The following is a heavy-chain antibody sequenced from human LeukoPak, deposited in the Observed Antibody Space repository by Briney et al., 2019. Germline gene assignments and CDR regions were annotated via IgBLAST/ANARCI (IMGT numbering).Heavy chain of an antibody. CDR2: ISYDGSNK. CDR1: GFTFSSYA. Sequence: PGRSLRLSCAASGFTFSSYAMHWVRQAPGKGLEGVAVISYDGSNKYYADSVKGRFTISRDNSKNTLYLQMNSLRAEDTAVYYCARGPYCSSTSCYTILYFQHWGQGTLVTVSS. D-gene: IGHD2-2*02. J-gene: IGHJ1*01. CDR3: ARGPYCSSTSCYTILYFQH. V-gene: IGHV3-30-3*01.